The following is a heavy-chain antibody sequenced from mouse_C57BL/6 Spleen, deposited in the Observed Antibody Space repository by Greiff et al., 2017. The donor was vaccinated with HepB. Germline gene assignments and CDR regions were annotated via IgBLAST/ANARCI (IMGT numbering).Heavy chain of an antibody. CDR3: ASEDSNYAMDY. Sequence: EVQLQESGPGLVKPSQSLSLTCSVTGYSITSGYYWNWIRQFPGTKLEWMGYISYDGSNNYNPSLKNRISITRDTSKNQFFLKLNSVTTEDTATYYCASEDSNYAMDYWGQGTSVTVSS. CDR1: GYSITSGYY. CDR2: ISYDGSN. J-gene: IGHJ4*01. D-gene: IGHD2-5*01. V-gene: IGHV3-6*01.